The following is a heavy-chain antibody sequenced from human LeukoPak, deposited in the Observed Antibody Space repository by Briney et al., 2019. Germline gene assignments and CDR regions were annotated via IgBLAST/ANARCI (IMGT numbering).Heavy chain of an antibody. V-gene: IGHV1-69*05. J-gene: IGHJ4*02. CDR3: AVAKLPTAPFLDY. CDR1: GGTFSSYA. Sequence: GASVKVSCKASGGTFSSYAISWVRQAPGQGLEWMGGIIPIFGTANYAQKFQGRVTMTRDTSTSTVYMELSSLRSEDTAVYYCAVAKLPTAPFLDYWGQGTLVTVSS. CDR2: IIPIFGTA. D-gene: IGHD4-17*01.